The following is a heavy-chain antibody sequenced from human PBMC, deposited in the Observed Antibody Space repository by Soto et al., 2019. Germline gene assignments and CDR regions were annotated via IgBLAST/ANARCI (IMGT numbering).Heavy chain of an antibody. D-gene: IGHD3-22*01. V-gene: IGHV3-30-3*01. CDR3: ARSYYDSSGQEGVSAEYFQH. Sequence: QVQLVESGGGVVQPGRSLRLSCAASGFTFSSYAMHWVRQAPGKGLEWVAVISYDGSNKYYADSVKGRFTISRDNSKNTLYLQMNSLRAEDTAVYYCARSYYDSSGQEGVSAEYFQHWGQGTLVTVSS. J-gene: IGHJ1*01. CDR1: GFTFSSYA. CDR2: ISYDGSNK.